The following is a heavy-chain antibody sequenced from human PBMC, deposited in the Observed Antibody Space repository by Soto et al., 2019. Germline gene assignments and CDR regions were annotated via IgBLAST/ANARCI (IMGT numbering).Heavy chain of an antibody. CDR2: IYYSGNT. CDR1: GGSISNAAYY. D-gene: IGHD3-10*01. Sequence: PSETLSLSCTVSGGSISNAAYYGGWIRQPPGKGLECIGIIYYSGNTYYSPSLKSRVSMSVDTSKNQFSLKLNSVSAADTSMYYCARVYGSGSYYFDYWGQGTLVTVSS. CDR3: ARVYGSGSYYFDY. V-gene: IGHV4-39*01. J-gene: IGHJ4*02.